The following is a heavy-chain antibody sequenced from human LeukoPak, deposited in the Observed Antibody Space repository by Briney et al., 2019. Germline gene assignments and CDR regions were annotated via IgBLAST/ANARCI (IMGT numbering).Heavy chain of an antibody. CDR1: GFTFSSYG. V-gene: IGHV3-30*02. CDR2: IRYDGSNK. J-gene: IGHJ4*02. D-gene: IGHD2-21*02. Sequence: QSGGSLRLSCAASGFTFSSYGMHWVRQAPGKGLEWVAFIRYDGSNKYYADSVKGRFTISRDNSKNTLYLQMNSLRAEDTAVYYCAKDFVVVPGNVNYFDYWGQGTLVTVSS. CDR3: AKDFVVVPGNVNYFDY.